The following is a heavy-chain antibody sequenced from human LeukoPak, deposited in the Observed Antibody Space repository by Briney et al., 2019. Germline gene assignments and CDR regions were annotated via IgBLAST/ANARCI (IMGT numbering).Heavy chain of an antibody. CDR2: IYYSGST. D-gene: IGHD5-12*01. V-gene: IGHV4-59*12. J-gene: IGHJ3*02. CDR1: GGLHKSYH. Sequence: KPSETPSLTCTVSGGLHKSYHWGWIRQPPRKGPEWIGYIYYSGSTNYNPSLKSRVTISVDTSKNQFSLKLSSVTAADTAVYYCARIYGRGAFDIWGQGTMVTVSS. CDR3: ARIYGRGAFDI.